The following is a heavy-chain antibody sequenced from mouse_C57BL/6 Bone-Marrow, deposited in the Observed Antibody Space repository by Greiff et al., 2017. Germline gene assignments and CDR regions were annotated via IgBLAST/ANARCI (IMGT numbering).Heavy chain of an antibody. CDR1: GYTFTSSW. D-gene: IGHD1-1*01. CDR3: ARGATVVGDY. CDR2: IHPNSGST. J-gene: IGHJ2*01. Sequence: QVQLQQPGAELVKPGASVKLSCKASGYTFTSSWMHWVKQRPGQGLEWIGMIHPNSGSTNYNEKFKSKATLTVEKSYSTAYMQLSSLTSEDSAVYYCARGATVVGDYWGQGTTLTVSS. V-gene: IGHV1-64*01.